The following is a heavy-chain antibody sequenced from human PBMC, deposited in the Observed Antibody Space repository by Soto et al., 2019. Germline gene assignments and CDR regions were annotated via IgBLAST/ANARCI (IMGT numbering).Heavy chain of an antibody. CDR1: GGSFSGYY. Sequence: SETLSLTCAVYGGSFSGYYWSWIRQPPGKGLEWIGEINHSGSTNYNPSLKSRVTISVDTSKNQFSLKLSSVTAADTAVYYCARGYPYIAAAGTAFDIWGQGTMVTVSS. J-gene: IGHJ3*02. CDR3: ARGYPYIAAAGTAFDI. V-gene: IGHV4-34*01. CDR2: INHSGST. D-gene: IGHD6-13*01.